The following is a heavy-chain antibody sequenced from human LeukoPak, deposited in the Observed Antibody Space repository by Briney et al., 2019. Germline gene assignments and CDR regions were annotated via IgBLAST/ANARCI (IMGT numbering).Heavy chain of an antibody. J-gene: IGHJ4*02. CDR2: IYYSGST. CDR1: GGSISSYY. CDR3: ARAYNWNYNDYFDY. V-gene: IGHV4-59*01. Sequence: SETLSLTCTVSGGSISSYYWSWLRQPPGKGLEWIGYIYYSGSTNYNPSLKSRVTISVDTSKNQFSLKLSSVTAADTAVYYCARAYNWNYNDYFDYWGQGTLVTVSS. D-gene: IGHD1-7*01.